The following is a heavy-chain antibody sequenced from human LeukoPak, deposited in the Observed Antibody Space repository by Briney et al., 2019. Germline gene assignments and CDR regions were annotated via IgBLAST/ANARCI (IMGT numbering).Heavy chain of an antibody. D-gene: IGHD3-10*01. CDR2: IYTSGST. CDR3: AREFWNYRSGTLQAFDI. V-gene: IGHV4-61*02. Sequence: SQTLSLTCTVSGCSISSGSHYWSWIRQPAGKGLEWVGRIYTSGSTKYNPSLKSRVTISVDTSKNQFSLRLSSVTAADTAVYYCAREFWNYRSGTLQAFDIWGQGTMVTVSS. J-gene: IGHJ3*02. CDR1: GCSISSGSHY.